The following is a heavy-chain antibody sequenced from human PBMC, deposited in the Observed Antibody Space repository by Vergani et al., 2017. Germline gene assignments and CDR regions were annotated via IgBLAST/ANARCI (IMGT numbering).Heavy chain of an antibody. Sequence: VQLQESGPGLVKPSETLSLTCTVSGGSISSSSYYWGWIRQPPGKGLEWVGRIKSKTDGGTTDYAAPVKGRFTISRDDSKNTLYLQMNSLKTEDTAVYYCTTDSWWFQGTVDYWGQGTLVTVSS. V-gene: IGHV3-15*01. CDR3: TTDSWWFQGTVDY. J-gene: IGHJ4*02. D-gene: IGHD2-15*01. CDR2: IKSKTDGGTT. CDR1: GGSISSSSYY.